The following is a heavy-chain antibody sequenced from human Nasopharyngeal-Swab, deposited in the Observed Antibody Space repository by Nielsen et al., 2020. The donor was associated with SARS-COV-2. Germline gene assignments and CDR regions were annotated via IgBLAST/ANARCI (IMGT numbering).Heavy chain of an antibody. CDR2: INHSGST. CDR1: GGSFNGYY. D-gene: IGHD1-26*01. J-gene: IGHJ4*02. Sequence: ESLKISCAVYGGSFNGYYWSWIRQPPGKGLEWIGEINHSGSTNYNPSLKSRVTISVDTSKNQFSLKLSSVTAADTAVYYCARGGGATSFDYWGQGTLVTVSS. CDR3: ARGGGATSFDY. V-gene: IGHV4-34*01.